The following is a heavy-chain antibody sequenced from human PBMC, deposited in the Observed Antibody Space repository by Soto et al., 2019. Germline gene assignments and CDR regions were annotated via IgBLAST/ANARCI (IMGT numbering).Heavy chain of an antibody. CDR2: MNPNSGNT. J-gene: IGHJ3*02. V-gene: IGHV1-8*01. CDR3: VFYCSSTSCKVTGYSSGWYPGAFDI. CDR1: GYTFTSYD. Sequence: ASVKVSCKASGYTFTSYDINWVRQATGQGLEWMGWMNPNSGNTGYAQKFQGRVTMTRNTSISTAYMELSSLRSEDTAVYYCVFYCSSTSCKVTGYSSGWYPGAFDIWGQGTMVTVSS. D-gene: IGHD2-2*01.